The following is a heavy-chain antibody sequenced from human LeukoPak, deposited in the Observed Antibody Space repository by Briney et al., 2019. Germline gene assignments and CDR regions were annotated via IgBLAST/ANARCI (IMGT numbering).Heavy chain of an antibody. Sequence: SETLSLTCTVSGGSVSSGSYYWSWIRQPPGKGLEWIGYIYYSGSTNYNPSLKSRVTISVDTSKNQFSLKLSSVTAADTAVYYCARDEAVAGPDAFDIWGQGTMVTVSS. CDR1: GGSVSSGSYY. CDR3: ARDEAVAGPDAFDI. J-gene: IGHJ3*02. D-gene: IGHD6-19*01. V-gene: IGHV4-61*01. CDR2: IYYSGST.